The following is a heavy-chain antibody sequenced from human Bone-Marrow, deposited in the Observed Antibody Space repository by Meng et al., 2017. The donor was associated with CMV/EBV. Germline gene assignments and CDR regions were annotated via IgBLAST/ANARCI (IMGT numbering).Heavy chain of an antibody. V-gene: IGHV3-15*07. D-gene: IGHD2-21*01. Sequence: TFTDAWLKWVRQAPGKGLEWVGRIKSKSDGGTTDYAAPVKGRFTISRDDSKNTLYLQMNSLKTEDTAVYYCTTSDFYGGGGHTPYDYWGQGALVTVSS. CDR3: TTSDFYGGGGHTPYDY. CDR2: IKSKSDGGTT. J-gene: IGHJ4*02. CDR1: TFTDAW.